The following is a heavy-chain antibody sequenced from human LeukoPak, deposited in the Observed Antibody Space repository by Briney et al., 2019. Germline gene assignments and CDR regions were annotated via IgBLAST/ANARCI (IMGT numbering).Heavy chain of an antibody. CDR1: GFTFITFA. D-gene: IGHD3-3*01. Sequence: GGSLRLSCAASGFTFITFAMNWVRQAPGKGLEWVAHIKQDGSQEYYVDSVKGRFTISRDSAKNSLYLQMNSLRAEDTAVYYCARGVPYDSWSGPHYSDYWGQGTLVTVSS. J-gene: IGHJ4*02. CDR3: ARGVPYDSWSGPHYSDY. V-gene: IGHV3-7*01. CDR2: IKQDGSQE.